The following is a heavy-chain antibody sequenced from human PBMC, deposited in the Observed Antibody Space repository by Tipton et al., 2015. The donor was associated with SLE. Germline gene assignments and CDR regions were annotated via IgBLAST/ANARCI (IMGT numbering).Heavy chain of an antibody. CDR2: IYYTGSS. CDR3: ARSMLTTKRVFDY. J-gene: IGHJ4*02. D-gene: IGHD3-16*01. CDR1: GGSMNDYY. V-gene: IGHV4-59*01. Sequence: TLSLTCTVSGGSMNDYYWRWIRQPPGKGLEWIGYIYYTGSSNHNPSLKGRVTMSVDTSKNQFSLSVNSVTAADTAVYYCARSMLTTKRVFDYWGQGTLVTVSS.